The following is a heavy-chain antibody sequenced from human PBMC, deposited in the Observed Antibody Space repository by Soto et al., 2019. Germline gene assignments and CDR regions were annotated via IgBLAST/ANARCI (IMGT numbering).Heavy chain of an antibody. CDR2: IHYSGST. D-gene: IGHD3-10*01. CDR3: ARIGGLMFRGVENWFAP. J-gene: IGHJ5*02. V-gene: IGHV4-39*01. Sequence: QLQLQESGPGLMKPSETLSLTCSVSGGSISRSSYYWGWIRQPPGKGVEGIGSIHYSGSTNYNPSLTRRVTISVDTSKNQFSLRLTSVTAADTAVYYCARIGGLMFRGVENWFAPWGQGILVTVSS. CDR1: GGSISRSSYY.